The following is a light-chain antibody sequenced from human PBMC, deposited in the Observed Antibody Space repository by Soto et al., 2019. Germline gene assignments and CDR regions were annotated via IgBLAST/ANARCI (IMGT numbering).Light chain of an antibody. J-gene: IGLJ1*01. Sequence: QSALTQPASVSGAPGQSITISCTGTSRDVGAYDYVSWYLQYPDKAPQLLIYYVDHRPSGVSSRFSGSKSGNTASLTISGLQDEDEGDYCCCSYADGSIYFFGTGTKVTVL. V-gene: IGLV2-14*03. CDR3: CSYADGSIYF. CDR2: YVD. CDR1: SRDVGAYDY.